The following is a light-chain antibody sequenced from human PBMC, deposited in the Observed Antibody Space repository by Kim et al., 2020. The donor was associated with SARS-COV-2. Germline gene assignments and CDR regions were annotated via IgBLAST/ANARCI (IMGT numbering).Light chain of an antibody. Sequence: EIVLTQSPGTLSLSPGEIATLSCRASQSVSSSYLAGYQQKPGQAPRLLIYGASSRATGIPDRFSGSGSGTDFTLTISRLEPEDFAVYYCQQYGSSSYTFGQGTKLEI. CDR2: GAS. J-gene: IGKJ2*01. CDR3: QQYGSSSYT. CDR1: QSVSSSY. V-gene: IGKV3-20*01.